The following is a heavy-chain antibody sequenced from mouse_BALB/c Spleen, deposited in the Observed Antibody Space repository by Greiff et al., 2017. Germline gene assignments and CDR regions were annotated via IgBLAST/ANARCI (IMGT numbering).Heavy chain of an antibody. CDR1: GYSITSDYA. CDR2: ISYSGST. Sequence: VQLQQSGPGLVKPSQSLSLTCTVTGYSITSDYAWNWIRQFPGNKLEWMGYISYSGSTSYNPSLKSRISITRDTSKNQFFLQLNSVTTEDTATYYCARGDGYYVGFAYWGQGTLVTVSA. D-gene: IGHD2-3*01. V-gene: IGHV3-2*02. J-gene: IGHJ3*01. CDR3: ARGDGYYVGFAY.